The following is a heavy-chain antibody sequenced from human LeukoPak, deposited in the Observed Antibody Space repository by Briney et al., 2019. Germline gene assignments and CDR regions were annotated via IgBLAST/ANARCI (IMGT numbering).Heavy chain of an antibody. Sequence: PSETLSLTCTVSGGSINTYFWSWIRQPAGKGLEWIGRIYPSVSINYNPSLKSRVTMSVDTSKNQFSLKLSSVTAAETAVYYCARAPLGMGWYFDYWGQGTLVTVSS. J-gene: IGHJ4*02. CDR1: GGSINTYF. CDR2: IYPSVSI. D-gene: IGHD7-27*01. V-gene: IGHV4-4*07. CDR3: ARAPLGMGWYFDY.